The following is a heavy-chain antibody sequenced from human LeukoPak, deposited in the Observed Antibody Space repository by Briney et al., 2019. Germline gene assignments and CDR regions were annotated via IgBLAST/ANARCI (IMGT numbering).Heavy chain of an antibody. V-gene: IGHV4-34*01. CDR1: GGSFSGYY. CDR3: ARGHNIAAAGTNWFDP. D-gene: IGHD6-13*01. Sequence: SETLSLACAVYGGSFSGYYWGWIRQPPGKGLEWIGEINHSGSTNYNPSLKSRVAISVDTSKNQFSLKLSSVTAADTAVYYCARGHNIAAAGTNWFDPWGQGTLVTVSS. CDR2: INHSGST. J-gene: IGHJ5*02.